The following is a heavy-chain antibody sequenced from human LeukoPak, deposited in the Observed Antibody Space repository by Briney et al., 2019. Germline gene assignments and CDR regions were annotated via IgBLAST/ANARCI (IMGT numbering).Heavy chain of an antibody. V-gene: IGHV3-64D*09. CDR1: GFAFSSYA. CDR2: INSNGGST. Sequence: GGSLRLSCSASGFAFSSYAMHWVRQAPGKGLEYVSAINSNGGSTYYADSVKGRFTISRDNSKNTLYLQMSSLRAEDTAVYYCARDGSDGSGSFDYWGQGTLVTVSS. CDR3: ARDGSDGSGSFDY. J-gene: IGHJ4*02. D-gene: IGHD3-10*01.